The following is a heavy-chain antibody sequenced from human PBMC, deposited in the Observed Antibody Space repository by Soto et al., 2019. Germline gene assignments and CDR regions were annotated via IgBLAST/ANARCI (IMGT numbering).Heavy chain of an antibody. CDR1: GGSISSSSYY. J-gene: IGHJ6*03. V-gene: IGHV4-61*05. D-gene: IGHD1-1*01. CDR2: IYYSGST. CDR3: ARVPAPGNSYYYYYMDV. Sequence: LTCTVSGGSISSSSYYWVWIRQPPGKGLEYIGYIYYSGSTKYNPSLKSRVTISVDTTKNQFSLKLSSVTAADTAVYYCARVPAPGNSYYYYYMDVWCIGTTVTVPS.